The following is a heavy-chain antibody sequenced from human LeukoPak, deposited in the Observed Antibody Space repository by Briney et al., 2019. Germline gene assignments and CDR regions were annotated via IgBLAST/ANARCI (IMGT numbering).Heavy chain of an antibody. Sequence: GASVKVSCKTSGYTFSNYGISWVRQAPGQGLEWMGWISAYNGYTHYAQKLQGRVTMTTDTSTSTAYMELRSLRSDDTAVYYCARSGHRRYYYTSGPDYWGQGTLVTVSS. CDR1: GYTFSNYG. CDR2: ISAYNGYT. V-gene: IGHV1-18*01. J-gene: IGHJ4*02. D-gene: IGHD3-10*01. CDR3: ARSGHRRYYYTSGPDY.